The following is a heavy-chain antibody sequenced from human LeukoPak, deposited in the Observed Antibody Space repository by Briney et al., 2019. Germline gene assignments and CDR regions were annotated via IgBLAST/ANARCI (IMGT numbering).Heavy chain of an antibody. CDR2: INTDGTIV. V-gene: IGHV3-74*01. CDR3: TRTAGMEVPSSTKWYLWYDP. D-gene: IGHD2-2*01. Sequence: GGSLRLSCAASGFTFSHYWMHWVRQDAGKGLLLVAHINTDGTIVRYAESVQGRFTISRDNAKNTVFLQMNNLSAEDTAVYYCTRTAGMEVPSSTKWYLWYDPWGQGTSVIVSS. J-gene: IGHJ5*02. CDR1: GFTFSHYW.